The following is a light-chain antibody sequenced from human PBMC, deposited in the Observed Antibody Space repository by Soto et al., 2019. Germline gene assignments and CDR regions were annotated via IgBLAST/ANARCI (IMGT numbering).Light chain of an antibody. CDR1: SSDIGRYNY. CDR3: TSCITANTRCV. CDR2: EVN. J-gene: IGLJ1*01. V-gene: IGLV2-14*01. Sequence: QSVLTQPASVSGSPEQSITISCTGTSSDIGRYNYASWFQQHPGKVPKLVIFEVNYRPSGVSDRFSGSKSGNTASPTITGLQAEDEADYYCTSCITANTRCVFGSGTKV.